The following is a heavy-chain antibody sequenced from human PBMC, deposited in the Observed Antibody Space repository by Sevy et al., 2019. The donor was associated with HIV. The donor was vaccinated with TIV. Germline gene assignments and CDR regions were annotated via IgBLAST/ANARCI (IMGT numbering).Heavy chain of an antibody. J-gene: IGHJ3*02. CDR3: ARDRRVAIQYYDAFDI. D-gene: IGHD3-10*01. Sequence: ASVKVSCKASGYTFTGYYMHWVRQAPGQGLEWMGWINPNSGGTNYAQKFQGRVTMTRDTSISTAYMELSRLRSDDTAGYDSARDRRVAIQYYDAFDIWDQGTMVTFSS. CDR1: GYTFTGYY. CDR2: INPNSGGT. V-gene: IGHV1-2*02.